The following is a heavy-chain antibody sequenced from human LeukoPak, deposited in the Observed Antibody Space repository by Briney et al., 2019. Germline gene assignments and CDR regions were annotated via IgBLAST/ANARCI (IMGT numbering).Heavy chain of an antibody. V-gene: IGHV4-59*01. CDR3: ARAYYGSGNTYYFDY. CDR1: GGSISSYY. CDR2: IYYSGST. Sequence: SETLSLTCTVSGGSISSYYWSWIRQPPGKGLEWIGYIYYSGSTNYNPSLKSRVTISVDTSKNQFSLKLSSVTAADTAVYYCARAYYGSGNTYYFDYWGQGTLVTVSS. J-gene: IGHJ4*02. D-gene: IGHD3-10*01.